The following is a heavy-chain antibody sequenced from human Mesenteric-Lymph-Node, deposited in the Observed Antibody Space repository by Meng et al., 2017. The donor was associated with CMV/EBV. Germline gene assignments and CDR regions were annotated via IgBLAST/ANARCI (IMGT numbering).Heavy chain of an antibody. D-gene: IGHD6-13*01. V-gene: IGHV3-33*01. J-gene: IGHJ4*02. Sequence: AWGIIFSNNGRHWVRKAPDKGLEWVAVIWADGNNKYYADSVKGRFTISRDSSKNTLYLQMNSLRAEDTAVYYCARASIIASGTPPDYWGQGTLVTVSS. CDR1: GIIFSNNG. CDR2: IWADGNNK. CDR3: ARASIIASGTPPDY.